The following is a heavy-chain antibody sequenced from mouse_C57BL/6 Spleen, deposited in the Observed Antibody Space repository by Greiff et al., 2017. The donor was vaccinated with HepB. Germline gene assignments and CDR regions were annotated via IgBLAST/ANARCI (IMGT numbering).Heavy chain of an antibody. CDR2: IDPSDSYT. CDR3: ATVVATSRYFDV. Sequence: QVQLQQPGAEFVMPGASVKLSCKASGYTFTSYWMHWVKQRPGQGLEWIGEIDPSDSYTNYNQKFKGKSTLTVDKSSSTAYMQLSSLTSEDSAVYYCATVVATSRYFDVWGTGTTVTVSS. CDR1: GYTFTSYW. D-gene: IGHD1-1*01. J-gene: IGHJ1*03. V-gene: IGHV1-69*01.